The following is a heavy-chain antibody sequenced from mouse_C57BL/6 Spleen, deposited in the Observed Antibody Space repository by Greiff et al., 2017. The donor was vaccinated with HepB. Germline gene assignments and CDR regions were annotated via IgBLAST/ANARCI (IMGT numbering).Heavy chain of an antibody. V-gene: IGHV1-54*01. CDR1: GYAFTNYL. CDR2: INPGSGGT. Sequence: QVQLQQSGAELVRPGTSVKVSCKASGYAFTNYLIEWVKQRPGQGLEWIGVINPGSGGTNYNEKFKGKATLTADKSSSTAYMQLSSLTSEDSAVYFCARSAPRDYYAMDYWSQGTSVTVSS. CDR3: ARSAPRDYYAMDY. J-gene: IGHJ4*01. D-gene: IGHD1-2*01.